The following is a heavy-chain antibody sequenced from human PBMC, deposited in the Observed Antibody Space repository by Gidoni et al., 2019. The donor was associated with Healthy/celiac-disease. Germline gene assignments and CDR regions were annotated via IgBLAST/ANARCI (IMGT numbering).Heavy chain of an antibody. Sequence: EVQLVESGGCLVQPGWSVRLSCAASGFTCSSYALRWVRQAPGKGLGWVSVISGSGGTTNYADSVKGRFTISRDSSKSTLYVQMNSLRAEDTAVYYWARMRGYFDNWGQGTLVTVSS. J-gene: IGHJ4*02. CDR3: ARMRGYFDN. V-gene: IGHV3-23*04. CDR2: ISGSGGTT. CDR1: GFTCSSYA.